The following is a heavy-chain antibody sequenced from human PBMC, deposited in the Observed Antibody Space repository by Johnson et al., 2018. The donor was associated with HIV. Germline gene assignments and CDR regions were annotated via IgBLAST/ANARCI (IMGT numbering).Heavy chain of an antibody. D-gene: IGHD4-17*01. CDR1: AFSFSNFW. CDR3: ARDPPVTTTHNAFDI. V-gene: IGHV3-11*04. Sequence: QLVESGGGSVPPVGSLRLSCSASAFSFSNFWMSWVRQAPGKGLEWVSAISGSGGSTYYADSVKGRFTISRDNAKNSLYLQMNSLRAEDTAVYYCARDPPVTTTHNAFDIWGQGTMVTVSS. J-gene: IGHJ3*02. CDR2: ISGSGGST.